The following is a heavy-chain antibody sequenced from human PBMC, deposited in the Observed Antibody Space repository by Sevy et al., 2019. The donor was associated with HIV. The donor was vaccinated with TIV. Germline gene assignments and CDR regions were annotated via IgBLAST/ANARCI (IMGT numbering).Heavy chain of an antibody. J-gene: IGHJ4*02. CDR1: GFTFSSYA. CDR2: ISYDGGKT. Sequence: GGSLRLSCAASGFTFSSYAMHWVRQAPGQGLESVAVISYDGGKTYHADSVKGRFTISRDNSENTLYLQMNSLRAEDTAVYYCTRDGGGDYFDYWGLGTLVTVSS. D-gene: IGHD2-15*01. CDR3: TRDGGGDYFDY. V-gene: IGHV3-30*04.